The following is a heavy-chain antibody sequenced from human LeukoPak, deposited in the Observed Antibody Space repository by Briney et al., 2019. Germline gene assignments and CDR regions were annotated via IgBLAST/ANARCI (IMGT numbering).Heavy chain of an antibody. D-gene: IGHD6-13*01. V-gene: IGHV3-23*01. J-gene: IGHJ2*01. CDR2: ISNSGGST. Sequence: GGSLRLSCAASAFTFSSYTMSWVRQAPGKGLEWVSAISNSGGSTYYADSVKGRFTISRDNSKNTLYLQMKSLTAEDTALYYCAKDLRGPAAGTWYFDLWGRGTLVTVSS. CDR3: AKDLRGPAAGTWYFDL. CDR1: AFTFSSYT.